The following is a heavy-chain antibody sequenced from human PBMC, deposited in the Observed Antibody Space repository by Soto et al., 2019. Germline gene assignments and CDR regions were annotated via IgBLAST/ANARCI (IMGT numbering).Heavy chain of an antibody. V-gene: IGHV4-39*01. Sequence: SETLSLTCSVSSASLSSSAYYWSWIRQPPGRGPEWIGSIFYSGNTYYKPSLKSRVSISIDTSRNQFSLKLTFVTAADTGVYYCASSSPFHYWGPGILVTVSS. CDR1: SASLSSSAYY. D-gene: IGHD6-6*01. J-gene: IGHJ4*02. CDR2: IFYSGNT. CDR3: ASSSPFHY.